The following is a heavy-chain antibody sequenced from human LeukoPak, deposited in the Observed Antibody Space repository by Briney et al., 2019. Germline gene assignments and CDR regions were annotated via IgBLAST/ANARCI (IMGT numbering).Heavy chain of an antibody. J-gene: IGHJ5*01. Sequence: GGSLRLSCVASGFTFTNCTMTWVRQAPGKGLEWVSSISGSGSTTYYADSAKGRFTISRDNSKNTVYLQMDSLSVEDTAVYYCAKDQSRVGASDPFDSWGQGTLVTVSS. CDR3: AKDQSRVGASDPFDS. CDR2: ISGSGSTT. V-gene: IGHV3-23*01. CDR1: GFTFTNCT. D-gene: IGHD1-26*01.